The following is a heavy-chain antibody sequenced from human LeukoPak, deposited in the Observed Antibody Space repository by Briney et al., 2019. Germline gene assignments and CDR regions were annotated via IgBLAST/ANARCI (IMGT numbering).Heavy chain of an antibody. D-gene: IGHD5-18*01. CDR3: ARGGVYNYGPIDY. V-gene: IGHV4-34*01. Sequence: SETLSLTCAVHGGSFSGFYWTWMRHPPGKGPEWIGEIFDGGRTNYNPSLKSRVTISGDTSKDQFSLKLSSVTAADTAVYYCARGGVYNYGPIDYWGQGTLVTVSS. J-gene: IGHJ4*02. CDR2: IFDGGRT. CDR1: GGSFSGFY.